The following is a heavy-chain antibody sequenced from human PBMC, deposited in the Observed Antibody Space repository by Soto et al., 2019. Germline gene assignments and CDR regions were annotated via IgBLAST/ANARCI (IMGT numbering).Heavy chain of an antibody. CDR2: INHSGST. Sequence: SETLSLTCAFYGGSLSVYYWSWIRQPPGKGLEWIGEINHSGSTNYNPSLKSRVTISVDTSKNQFSLKLSSVTAADTAAYYCARGYGDYPDYWGQGTMVTVSS. V-gene: IGHV4-34*01. D-gene: IGHD4-17*01. CDR1: GGSLSVYY. J-gene: IGHJ4*02. CDR3: ARGYGDYPDY.